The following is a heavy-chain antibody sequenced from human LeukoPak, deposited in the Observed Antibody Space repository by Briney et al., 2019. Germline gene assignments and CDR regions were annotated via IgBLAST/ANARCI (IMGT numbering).Heavy chain of an antibody. CDR3: ASFGLNLNAAH. J-gene: IGHJ4*02. CDR2: INTDGSFT. CDR1: GFTFSSDW. D-gene: IGHD1-1*01. Sequence: GGSLRLSCAASGFTFSSDWMHWVRQVPGKGLVWVSRINTDGSFTGYVDSVKGRFTISRNNAKNTLYLQMNSLRGEDTAVYYCASFGLNLNAAHWGQGTLVTVSS. V-gene: IGHV3-74*01.